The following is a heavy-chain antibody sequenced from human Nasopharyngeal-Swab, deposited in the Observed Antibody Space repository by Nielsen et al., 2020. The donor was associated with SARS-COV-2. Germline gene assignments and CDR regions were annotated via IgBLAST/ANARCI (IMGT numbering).Heavy chain of an antibody. CDR3: ARVPYSGSSFDP. D-gene: IGHD1-26*01. CDR2: INHSGST. V-gene: IGHV4-34*01. Sequence: SETLSLTCAVYGGSFSGYYLSWIRQPPGKGLEWIGEINHSGSTNYNPSLKSRVTISVDTSKNQFSLKLSSVTAADTAVYYCARVPYSGSSFDPWGQGTLVTVSS. CDR1: GGSFSGYY. J-gene: IGHJ5*02.